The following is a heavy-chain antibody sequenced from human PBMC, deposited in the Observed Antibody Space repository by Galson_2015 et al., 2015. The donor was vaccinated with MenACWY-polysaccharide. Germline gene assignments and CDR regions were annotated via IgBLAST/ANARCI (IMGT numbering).Heavy chain of an antibody. CDR3: ANPGLSTGRSSDVDY. D-gene: IGHD6-25*01. CDR1: GFTFNSYT. J-gene: IGHJ4*01. CDR2: ISGSGAST. V-gene: IGHV3-23*01. Sequence: SLRLSCAASGFTFNSYTMSWVRQAPGKGLEWVSAISGSGASTYYADSVKGRFTMSRDNSKSRLYLQMNSLGADDTAVYYCANPGLSTGRSSDVDYWGHGTLVTVSS.